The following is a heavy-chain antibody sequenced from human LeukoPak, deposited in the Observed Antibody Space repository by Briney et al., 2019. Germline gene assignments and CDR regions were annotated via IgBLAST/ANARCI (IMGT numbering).Heavy chain of an antibody. CDR2: IHEDGSDK. V-gene: IGHV3-7*05. D-gene: IGHD2-8*01. Sequence: GGSLRFSCVVSGFTFSSYWMNWVRQAPGTGLDWVANIHEDGSDKYYVDSVKGRFTISRDNVKNSLYLQMNSLRAEDTAVYYCARTLRLNTPRAFDIWGQGTKVTVSS. J-gene: IGHJ3*02. CDR3: ARTLRLNTPRAFDI. CDR1: GFTFSSYW.